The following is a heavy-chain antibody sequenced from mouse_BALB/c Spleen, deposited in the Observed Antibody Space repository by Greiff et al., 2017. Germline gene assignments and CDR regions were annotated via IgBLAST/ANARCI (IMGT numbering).Heavy chain of an antibody. CDR2: ISSGSSTI. Sequence: EVKLMESGGGLVQPGGSRKLSCAASGFTFSSFGMHWVRQAPEKGLEWVAYISSGSSTIYYADTVKGRFTISRDNPKNTLFLQMTSLRSEDTAMYYCARCNSGYYYYAMDYWGQGTSVTVSS. D-gene: IGHD3-1*01. J-gene: IGHJ4*01. CDR1: GFTFSSFG. V-gene: IGHV5-17*02. CDR3: ARCNSGYYYYAMDY.